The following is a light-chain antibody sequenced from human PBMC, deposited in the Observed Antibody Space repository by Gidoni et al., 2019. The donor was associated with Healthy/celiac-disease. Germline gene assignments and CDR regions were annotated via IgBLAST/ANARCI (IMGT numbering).Light chain of an antibody. V-gene: IGKV3-15*01. Sequence: EIVMTQSPATLSVSPGERATLSCRASQSVSSNLAWYQQKPGQAPRLLIYGASTRATGIPARFSGSGYGTEFTLTISSLQSEDFAVDYCQQYNNWPPEITFGGGNKVESK. CDR3: QQYNNWPPEIT. CDR1: QSVSSN. CDR2: GAS. J-gene: IGKJ4*01.